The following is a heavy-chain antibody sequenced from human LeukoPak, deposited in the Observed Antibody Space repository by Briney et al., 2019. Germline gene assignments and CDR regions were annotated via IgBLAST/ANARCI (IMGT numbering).Heavy chain of an antibody. V-gene: IGHV4-59*01. D-gene: IGHD3-9*01. CDR2: IYYSGST. Sequence: SETLSLTCSVSGGSINSYFWSWIRQPPGKGLEWFGYIYYSGSTNYNPSLESRVTISVDTSKNQFSLKLSSVTASDTAVYYCARDMTDWWFDPWGQGTLVTVSS. CDR1: GGSINSYF. CDR3: ARDMTDWWFDP. J-gene: IGHJ5*02.